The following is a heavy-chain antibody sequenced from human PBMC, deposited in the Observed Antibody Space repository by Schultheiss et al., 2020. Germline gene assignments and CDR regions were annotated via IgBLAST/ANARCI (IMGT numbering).Heavy chain of an antibody. J-gene: IGHJ3*02. V-gene: IGHV4-4*02. D-gene: IGHD3-16*01. CDR2: IYHSGST. Sequence: SETLSLTCAVSGGSISSSNWWSWVRQPPGKGLEWIGEIYHSGSTNYNPSLKSRVTISVDTSKNQFSLKLSSVTAADTAVYYCARVGGGGAFDIWGQGTMVTVSS. CDR1: GGSISSSNW. CDR3: ARVGGGGAFDI.